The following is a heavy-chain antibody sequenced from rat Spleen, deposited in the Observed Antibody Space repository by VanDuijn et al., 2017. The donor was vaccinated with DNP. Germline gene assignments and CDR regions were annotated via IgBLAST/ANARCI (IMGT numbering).Heavy chain of an antibody. Sequence: QVQLKESGPGLVQPSQTLSLTCTVAGFSLTSNNVHWVRQPPGKGLEWIAAISSGENTYYNPALKSRLSISRDTSKSQVFLKMNSLQTEDTAIYFCARSSSYMVYFDYWGQGVMVTVSS. D-gene: IGHD1-2*01. J-gene: IGHJ2*01. CDR1: GFSLTSNN. CDR2: ISSGENT. CDR3: ARSSSYMVYFDY. V-gene: IGHV2-6*01.